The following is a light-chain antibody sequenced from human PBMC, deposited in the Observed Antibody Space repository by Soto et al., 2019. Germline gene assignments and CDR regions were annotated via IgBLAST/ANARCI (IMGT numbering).Light chain of an antibody. V-gene: IGKV4-1*01. CDR2: WAS. CDR3: QQYYNTPLT. J-gene: IGKJ4*01. Sequence: DIVMTQSPDSLAVSLGERATINCKSSQSILHSANNENFLAWYQQKAGQPPKLLLYWASTRESGIPDRFSGSGSGTDFTLTISSLQAEDVAVYYCQQYYNTPLTFCGGTMVEIK. CDR1: QSILHSANNENF.